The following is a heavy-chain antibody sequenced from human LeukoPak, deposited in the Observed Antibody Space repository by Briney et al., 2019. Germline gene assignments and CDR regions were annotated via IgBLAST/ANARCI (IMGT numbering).Heavy chain of an antibody. Sequence: PGGSLRLSCAASGFTFSSYWMNWVRQAPGKGLEWVANIKQDGSEKYYVDSVKGRFTISRDNAKNSLYLQMNSLRAEDTAVYYCASLTHSYDAFDIWGQGTMVTVSS. V-gene: IGHV3-7*01. CDR1: GFTFSSYW. D-gene: IGHD2-21*01. J-gene: IGHJ3*02. CDR3: ASLTHSYDAFDI. CDR2: IKQDGSEK.